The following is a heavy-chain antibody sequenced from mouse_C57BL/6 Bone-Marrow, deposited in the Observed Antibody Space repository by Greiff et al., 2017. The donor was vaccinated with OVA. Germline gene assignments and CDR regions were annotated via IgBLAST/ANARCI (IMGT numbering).Heavy chain of an antibody. V-gene: IGHV1-55*01. J-gene: IGHJ2*01. CDR1: GYTFSSYW. Sequence: VQLQQPGAELVKPGASVKMSCKASGYTFSSYWITWVKQRPGQGLEWIGGIYPGSGSTNYNEKFKSKATLTVDTSSSTAYMQLSSLTSEDSAVYYCARSDYYDFDYWGQGTTLTVSS. CDR2: IYPGSGST. D-gene: IGHD1-1*01. CDR3: ARSDYYDFDY.